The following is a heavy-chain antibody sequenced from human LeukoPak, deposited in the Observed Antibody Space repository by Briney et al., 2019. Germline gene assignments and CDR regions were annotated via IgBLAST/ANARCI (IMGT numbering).Heavy chain of an antibody. V-gene: IGHV4-59*01. J-gene: IGHJ4*02. CDR1: GGSIISYY. CDR3: AREEKI. CDR2: IYYSGST. Sequence: SETLSLTCTVSGGSIISYYWSWIRQPPGKGLEWIGYIYYSGSTNYNPSLKSRVTISVDTSKNQFSLKLSSVTAADTAVYYCAREEKIWGQGTLVTVSS.